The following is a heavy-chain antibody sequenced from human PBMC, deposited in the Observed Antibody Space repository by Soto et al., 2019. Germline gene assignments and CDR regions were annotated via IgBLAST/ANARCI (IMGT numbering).Heavy chain of an antibody. CDR2: INPKSGGT. D-gene: IGHD2-8*01. J-gene: IGHJ6*02. CDR1: GYSFTDYH. CDR3: ARGDSTDCSNGVCFFFYSHDMDV. Sequence: GASVKVSCKASGYSFTDYHIHWVRQAPGQGLEWLGRINPKSGGTSTAQKFQGWVTMTTDTSISTASMELTRLTSDDTAIYYCARGDSTDCSNGVCFFFYSHDMDVWGQGTTVTVSS. V-gene: IGHV1-2*04.